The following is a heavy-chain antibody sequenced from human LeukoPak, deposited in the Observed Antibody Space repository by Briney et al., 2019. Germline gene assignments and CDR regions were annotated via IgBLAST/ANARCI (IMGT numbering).Heavy chain of an antibody. V-gene: IGHV3-64D*09. CDR1: GFTFSNHV. CDR3: VKDVSERFTSDY. Sequence: PGGSLRLSCSASGFTFSNHVMHWVRQAPGKGLEYVSFISPTGDATTHANSVKDRFTISRDNSKNTLYLQMSNLRPEDTAVYYCVKDVSERFTSDYWGQGTLVTVSS. CDR2: ISPTGDAT. D-gene: IGHD1-26*01. J-gene: IGHJ4*02.